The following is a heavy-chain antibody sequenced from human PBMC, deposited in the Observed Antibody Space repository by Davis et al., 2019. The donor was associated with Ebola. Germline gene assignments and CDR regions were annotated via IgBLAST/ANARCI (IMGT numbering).Heavy chain of an antibody. Sequence: HTGGSLRLSCAASGFTFSSYWMHWVRQAPGKGLVWVSRINSDGSSTSYADSVKGRFTISRDRSKNTLHLQMNSLRAEDTAVYYCAKGGGVYGDSQFYFDYWGQGTLVTVSS. CDR1: GFTFSSYW. CDR3: AKGGGVYGDSQFYFDY. V-gene: IGHV3-74*01. J-gene: IGHJ4*02. D-gene: IGHD4-17*01. CDR2: INSDGSST.